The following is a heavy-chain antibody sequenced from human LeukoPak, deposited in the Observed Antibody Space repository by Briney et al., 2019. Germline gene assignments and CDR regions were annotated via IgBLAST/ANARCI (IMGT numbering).Heavy chain of an antibody. CDR3: ARDQGFRIAARPRNWFDP. J-gene: IGHJ5*02. CDR1: GYTFTSYY. V-gene: IGHV1-46*01. D-gene: IGHD6-6*01. Sequence: GASVKVSCKASGYTFTSYYMHWVRQAPGQGLEWMGIINPSGGSTSYAQKFQGRVTMTRDTSTSTVYMELSSLRSEDTAVYYCARDQGFRIAARPRNWFDPWGQGTLVTVSS. CDR2: INPSGGST.